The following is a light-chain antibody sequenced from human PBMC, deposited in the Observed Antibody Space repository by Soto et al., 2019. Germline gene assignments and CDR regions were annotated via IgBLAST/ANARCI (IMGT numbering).Light chain of an antibody. J-gene: IGKJ1*01. CDR3: QQYGSSPRT. CDR1: QSVSSSY. Sequence: EIVLTQSPGTLSLSPGERATLSCRASQSVSSSYLGWYQQKPGQAPRLLIYGASSRATGIPDRFSGSGSGTDFTLTIRRLEPEDFAVYYCQQYGSSPRTFGQGTKVEIK. CDR2: GAS. V-gene: IGKV3-20*01.